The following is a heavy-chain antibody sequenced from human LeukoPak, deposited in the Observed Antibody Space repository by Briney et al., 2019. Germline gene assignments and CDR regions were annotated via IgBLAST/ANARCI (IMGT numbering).Heavy chain of an antibody. CDR1: GYTLTELS. J-gene: IGHJ4*02. CDR2: FDLEDGET. V-gene: IGHV1-24*01. D-gene: IGHD3-22*01. CDR3: ARPPHYYDTSGYSV. Sequence: ASVKVSCKVSGYTLTELSMHWVRQAPGKGLEWMGGFDLEDGETIYAQKFQGRVTMTEDTSTDTAYMELSSLRSEDTAVYYCARPPHYYDTSGYSVWGQGTLVTVSS.